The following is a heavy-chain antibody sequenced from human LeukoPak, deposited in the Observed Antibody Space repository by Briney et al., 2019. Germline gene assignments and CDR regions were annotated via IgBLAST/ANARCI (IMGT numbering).Heavy chain of an antibody. V-gene: IGHV3-11*01. Sequence: GGSLRLSCAASGFTFSDYYMSWIRQAPGKGLEWVSYISSSGSTIYYADSVKGRFTISRDNAKNSLYLQMNSLRAEDTAVYYGARYYGDYFYYGMDVWGQGTTVTVSS. CDR2: ISSSGSTI. J-gene: IGHJ6*02. D-gene: IGHD4-17*01. CDR3: ARYYGDYFYYGMDV. CDR1: GFTFSDYY.